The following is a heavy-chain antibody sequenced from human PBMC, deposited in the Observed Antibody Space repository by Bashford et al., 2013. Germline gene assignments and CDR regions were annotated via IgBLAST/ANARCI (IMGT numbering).Heavy chain of an antibody. V-gene: IGHV3-9*01. Sequence: SLRLSCAASGFTFDDYAMHWVRQAPGKGLEWVSGISWNSGSIGYADSVKGRFTISRENYKNMLYLQMNNLRAEDTAVYYCAKDRYLTGWLLSGNGHYFDYVGPGNPGHRLL. D-gene: IGHD6-19*01. CDR3: AKDRYLTGWLLSGNGHYFDY. CDR2: ISWNSGSI. CDR1: GFTFDDYA. J-gene: IGHJ4*02.